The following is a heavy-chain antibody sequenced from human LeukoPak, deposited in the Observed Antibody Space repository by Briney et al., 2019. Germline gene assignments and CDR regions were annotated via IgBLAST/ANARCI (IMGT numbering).Heavy chain of an antibody. CDR3: VRGIAVAGRGLFDY. J-gene: IGHJ4*02. Sequence: ASVKVSCKASGSSFTGYYVHWVRQAPGQGLEWMGWINPNSGGTNYAQNFQGRATMTRDTSISAAYMELSRLKSDDTAIYYCVRGIAVAGRGLFDYWGQGTLVTVSS. V-gene: IGHV1-2*02. CDR1: GSSFTGYY. CDR2: INPNSGGT. D-gene: IGHD6-19*01.